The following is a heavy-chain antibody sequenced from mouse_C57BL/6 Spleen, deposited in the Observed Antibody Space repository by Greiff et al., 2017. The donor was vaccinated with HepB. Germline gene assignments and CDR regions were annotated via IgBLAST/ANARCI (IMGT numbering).Heavy chain of an antibody. CDR1: GFTFTDYY. Sequence: EVQLQQPGAELVRPGASVKLSCTASGFTFTDYYMHWVKQRPEQGLEWIGMIDPEDGDTKYTAKFQGKATLTADTSSNTAYLQLSSLTSEDTAVYYCATHDSSGRGGFAYWGQGTLVTVSS. CDR3: ATHDSSGRGGFAY. CDR2: IDPEDGDT. J-gene: IGHJ3*01. V-gene: IGHV14-1*01. D-gene: IGHD1-1*01.